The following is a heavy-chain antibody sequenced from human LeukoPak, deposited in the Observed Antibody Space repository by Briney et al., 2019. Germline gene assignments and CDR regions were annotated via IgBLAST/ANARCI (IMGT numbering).Heavy chain of an antibody. Sequence: GGSLRLSCAASGFNFITAAMTWVRQAPGKGVEWVAVISYDVSNKYYADSVKGRFSVSRDHSQNTLFLEMNSLRAEDTAIYYCVKEEIEYYYGSASFHYWGPGTLVTVSS. CDR3: VKEEIEYYYGSASFHY. D-gene: IGHD3-10*01. CDR1: GFNFITAA. V-gene: IGHV3-30*18. J-gene: IGHJ4*02. CDR2: ISYDVSNK.